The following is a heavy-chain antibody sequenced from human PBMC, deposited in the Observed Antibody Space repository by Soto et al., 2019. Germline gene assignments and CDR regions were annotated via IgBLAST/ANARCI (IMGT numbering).Heavy chain of an antibody. Sequence: SETLSLTCTVSGGSISSSSYYWGWIRQPPGKGLEWIGSIYYSGSTTYNPSLKSRVTISVDTPKNQFSLKLSSVTAADTAVYYCARGRRSGYDFFDYWGQGTLVTVSS. CDR1: GGSISSSSYY. CDR2: IYYSGST. V-gene: IGHV4-39*07. CDR3: ARGRRSGYDFFDY. D-gene: IGHD5-12*01. J-gene: IGHJ4*02.